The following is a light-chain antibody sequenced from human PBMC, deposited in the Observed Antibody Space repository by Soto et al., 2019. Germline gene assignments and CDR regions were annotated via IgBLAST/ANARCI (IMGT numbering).Light chain of an antibody. CDR3: PQSYTTPRP. CDR1: RSVDLW. J-gene: IGKJ1*01. V-gene: IGKV1-39*01. Sequence: QMSRSPSTLSASVDDRVTXXXXASRSVDLWLAWYQQIPGKAPKLLIYDASSLQSGVPSRFSGSGGGTDFTLSISSVQPEDFATYFCPQSYTTPRPFGQGTKVDIK. CDR2: DAS.